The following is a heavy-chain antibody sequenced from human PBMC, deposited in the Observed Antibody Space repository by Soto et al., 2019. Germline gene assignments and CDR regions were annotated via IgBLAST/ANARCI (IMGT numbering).Heavy chain of an antibody. V-gene: IGHV3-33*01. CDR2: IWYDGITK. CDR3: ERGKTGYDCSGETCCSGIPP. D-gene: IGHD2-15*01. CDR1: GFTFTSYA. J-gene: IGHJ5*02. Sequence: QMQLVESGGGVVQPGTSLRLSCVGSGFTFTSYAIHWVRQTPGKGLEWLAVIWYDGITKFHTASVKGRFAISRDNSTHTVYLQMNTLRAEDTALYHCERGKTGYDCSGETCCSGIPPWRQGTLVTVTS.